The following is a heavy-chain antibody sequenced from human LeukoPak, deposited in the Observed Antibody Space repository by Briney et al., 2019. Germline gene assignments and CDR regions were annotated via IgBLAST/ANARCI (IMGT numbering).Heavy chain of an antibody. J-gene: IGHJ4*02. V-gene: IGHV4-59*04. CDR3: VRRGLPYYYGSGSFSD. CDR2: VYYSGST. Sequence: PSETLSLTCTVSDGSISRYYWNWIRQPPGKALEWIGYVYYSGSTYYNPSLKSRVTISVDTSKNQFSLKLSSVTATDTAVYYCVRRGLPYYYGSGSFSDWGQGTLVTVSS. CDR1: DGSISRYY. D-gene: IGHD3-10*01.